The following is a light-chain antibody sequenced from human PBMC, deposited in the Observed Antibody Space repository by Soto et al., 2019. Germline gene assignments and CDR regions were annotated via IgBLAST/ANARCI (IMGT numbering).Light chain of an antibody. CDR1: TGAVTSGHY. CDR3: LVPYTSGRPV. Sequence: QAVVTQEPSLTVSPGGTVTLTCGSSTGAVTSGHYPSWFQQKPGQAPKTLIYGTTNKQSWTAARFSGSLLGGKAALTLSGAQPEDEADYYCLVPYTSGRPVFGGGTKLTVL. CDR2: GTT. V-gene: IGLV7-46*01. J-gene: IGLJ2*01.